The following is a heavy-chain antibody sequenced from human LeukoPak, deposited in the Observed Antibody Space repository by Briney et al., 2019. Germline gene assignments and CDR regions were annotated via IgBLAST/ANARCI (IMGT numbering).Heavy chain of an antibody. J-gene: IGHJ4*02. Sequence: PGGSLRLSCAASGLTFSSYWMSWVRQAPGKGLEWVANIKQDGSEKCYVDSVKGRFTISRDNAKNSLYLQMNSLRTEDTAVYYCARERYGSGTRVRYFDYWGQGTLVTVSS. CDR1: GLTFSSYW. CDR3: ARERYGSGTRVRYFDY. CDR2: IKQDGSEK. V-gene: IGHV3-7*01. D-gene: IGHD3-10*01.